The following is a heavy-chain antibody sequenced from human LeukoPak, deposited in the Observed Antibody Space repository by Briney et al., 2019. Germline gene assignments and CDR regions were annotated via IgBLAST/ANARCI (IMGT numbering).Heavy chain of an antibody. D-gene: IGHD5-12*01. J-gene: IGHJ4*02. CDR1: GGSISSYY. CDR2: IYTSGST. CDR3: ARDTNIVALDGGGRFDY. V-gene: IGHV4-4*07. Sequence: SETLSLTCTVSGGSISSYYWSWIRQPPGKGLEWIGRIYTSGSTNYNPSLKSRVTMSVDTSKNQFSLKLSSVTAADTAVYYCARDTNIVALDGGGRFDYWGQGTLVTVSS.